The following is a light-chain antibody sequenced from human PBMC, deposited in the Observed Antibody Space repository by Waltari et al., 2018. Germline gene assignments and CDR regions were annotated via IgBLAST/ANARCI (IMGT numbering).Light chain of an antibody. J-gene: IGLJ2*01. CDR2: EGS. CDR1: SSDVGGYNL. V-gene: IGLV2-23*01. Sequence: QSALTQPASVSGSPGQSITLSCTGTSSDVGGYNLVSWYQQHPGKAPKHMIYEGSKRPSGVSNRFSGSKSGNTASLTISGLQAEDEADYYCCSYAGSHVVFGGGTKLTVL. CDR3: CSYAGSHVV.